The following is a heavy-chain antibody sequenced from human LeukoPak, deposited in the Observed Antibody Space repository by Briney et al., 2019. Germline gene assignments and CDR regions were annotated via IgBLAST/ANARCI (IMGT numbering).Heavy chain of an antibody. CDR2: ISGSGGST. Sequence: GGSLRLSCAASGFTFSSYAMSWVRQAPGKGLEWVSAISGSGGSTYYADSVKGRFTISRDNSKNTLYLEMNSLRAEDTAVYYCARDRRGYSYGPLDYWGQGILVTVSS. V-gene: IGHV3-23*01. CDR3: ARDRRGYSYGPLDY. J-gene: IGHJ4*02. D-gene: IGHD5-18*01. CDR1: GFTFSSYA.